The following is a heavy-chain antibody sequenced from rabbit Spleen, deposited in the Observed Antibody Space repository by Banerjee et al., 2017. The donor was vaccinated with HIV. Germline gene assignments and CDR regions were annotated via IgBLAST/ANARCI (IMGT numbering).Heavy chain of an antibody. J-gene: IGHJ2*01. CDR2: IDTNDGDT. CDR3: ARNYVNAFDP. Sequence: QSLEESGGDLGKPGASLTLTCTASGVSFTSDCYMCWVRQAPGKGLEWIACIDTNDGDTDYANWPKGRFTISKTSSTTVTLQMTSLTAADTATYFCARNYVNAFDPWGQGTLVTVS. D-gene: IGHD1-1*01. V-gene: IGHV1S40*01. CDR1: GVSFTSDCY.